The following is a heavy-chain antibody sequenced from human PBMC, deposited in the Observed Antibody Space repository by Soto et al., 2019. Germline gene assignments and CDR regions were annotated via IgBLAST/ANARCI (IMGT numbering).Heavy chain of an antibody. CDR2: IYYSGST. V-gene: IGHV4-59*01. Sequence: SETLSLTCTVSGVSISSYSWSWIRQPPGKGLEWIGYIYYSGSTNYNPSLKSRVTISVDTSKNQFSLKLSSVTAADTAVYYCARVAYYYDSSGFPSIDYWGQGTLVTVSS. CDR1: GVSISSYS. D-gene: IGHD3-22*01. CDR3: ARVAYYYDSSGFPSIDY. J-gene: IGHJ4*02.